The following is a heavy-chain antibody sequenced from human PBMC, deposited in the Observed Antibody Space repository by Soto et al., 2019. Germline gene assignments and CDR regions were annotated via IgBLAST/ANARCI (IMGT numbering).Heavy chain of an antibody. CDR2: IDPSDSYT. CDR3: ARLQAAAGDNDLTFDY. D-gene: IGHD6-13*01. CDR1: GYSFTSYW. V-gene: IGHV5-10-1*01. J-gene: IGHJ4*02. Sequence: GESLKISCKGSGYSFTSYWISWVRQMPGKGLVWMGRIDPSDSYTNYSPSFQGHVTISADKSISTAYLQWSSLKASDTAIFYCARLQAAAGDNDLTFDYWGQGTLVTVSS.